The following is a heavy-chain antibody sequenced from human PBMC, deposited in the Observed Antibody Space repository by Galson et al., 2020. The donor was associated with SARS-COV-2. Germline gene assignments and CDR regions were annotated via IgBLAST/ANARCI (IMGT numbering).Heavy chain of an antibody. V-gene: IGHV4-61*02. D-gene: IGHD3-3*01. CDR3: ARGVEWLSHGWFGP. CDR2: IYTSGST. Sequence: SETLSLTCTVSGGSISSGSYYWSWIRQPAGKGLEWIGRIYTSGSTNYNPSLKSRVTISVDTSKNQFSLKLSSVTAADTAVYYCARGVEWLSHGWFGPWGQGTLVTVSS. CDR1: GGSISSGSYY. J-gene: IGHJ5*02.